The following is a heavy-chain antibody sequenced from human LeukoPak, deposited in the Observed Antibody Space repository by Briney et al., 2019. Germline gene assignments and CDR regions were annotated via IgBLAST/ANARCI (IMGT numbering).Heavy chain of an antibody. J-gene: IGHJ4*02. CDR1: GYTFTSYG. V-gene: IGHV1-18*01. CDR2: ISAYNGNT. CDR3: ARGGYSYGLAIDY. Sequence: ASVKVSCKASGYTFTSYGISWVRQAPGQGLEWMGWISAYNGNTNYAQKLQGRVTMTTGTSTSTVYMELSSLRSEDTAVYYCARGGYSYGLAIDYWGQGTLVTVSS. D-gene: IGHD5-18*01.